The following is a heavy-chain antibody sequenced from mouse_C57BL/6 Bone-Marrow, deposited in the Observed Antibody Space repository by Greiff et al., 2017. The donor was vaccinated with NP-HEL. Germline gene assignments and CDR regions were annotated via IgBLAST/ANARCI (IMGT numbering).Heavy chain of an antibody. CDR1: GFSLTSYG. D-gene: IGHD1-1*01. CDR3: AASFITTVVAWFAY. Sequence: VKLMESGPGLVAPSQSLSITCTVSGFSLTSYGVSWVRQPPGKGLEWLGVIWGDGSTNYHSALISRLSISKDNSKSQVFLKLNSLQTDDTATYYCAASFITTVVAWFAYWGRGTLVTVSA. CDR2: IWGDGST. V-gene: IGHV2-3*01. J-gene: IGHJ3*01.